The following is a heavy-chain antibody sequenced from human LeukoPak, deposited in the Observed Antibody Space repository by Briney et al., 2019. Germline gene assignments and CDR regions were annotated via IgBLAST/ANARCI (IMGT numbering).Heavy chain of an antibody. V-gene: IGHV1-18*01. CDR2: ISAYNGNT. Sequence: ASVKVSCKASGYTFTSYGISWVRQAPGQGLEWMGWISAYNGNTNYAQKLQDRVTMTTDTSTSTAYMELRSLRSDDTAMYYCARDRAYDCSGGSCYYVTPSLFDYWGQGTLVTVSS. J-gene: IGHJ4*02. D-gene: IGHD2-15*01. CDR1: GYTFTSYG. CDR3: ARDRAYDCSGGSCYYVTPSLFDY.